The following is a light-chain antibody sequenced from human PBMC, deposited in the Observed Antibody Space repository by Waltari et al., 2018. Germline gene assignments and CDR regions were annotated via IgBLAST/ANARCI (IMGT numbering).Light chain of an antibody. CDR3: QQYGNAPIT. CDR1: QSVPNDF. CDR2: SIS. Sequence: EIVLTQSPGTLSSSPGESATLSCRASQSVPNDFLAWYQQRPGQSPRLLIYSISNRAPGIPDRFWGSGSGTDFTLTITRLEPEDFAVYYCQQYGNAPITFGQGTRLDI. V-gene: IGKV3-20*01. J-gene: IGKJ5*01.